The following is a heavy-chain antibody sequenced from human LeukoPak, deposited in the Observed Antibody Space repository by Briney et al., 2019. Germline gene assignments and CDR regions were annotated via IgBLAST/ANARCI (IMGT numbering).Heavy chain of an antibody. V-gene: IGHV3-33*01. CDR3: ARDSTLWFGELSGYHWFDP. D-gene: IGHD3-10*01. Sequence: GGSLRLSCAASGFTFSSYGMHWVRQAPGKGLEWVAVIWYDGSNKYYADSVKGRFTISRDNSKNTLYLQMNSLRAEDTAVYYWARDSTLWFGELSGYHWFDPWGQGTLVTVSS. J-gene: IGHJ5*02. CDR2: IWYDGSNK. CDR1: GFTFSSYG.